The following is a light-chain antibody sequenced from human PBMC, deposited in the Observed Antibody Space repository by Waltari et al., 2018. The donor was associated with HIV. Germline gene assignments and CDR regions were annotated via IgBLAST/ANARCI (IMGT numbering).Light chain of an antibody. CDR3: QQANSFPFT. J-gene: IGKJ3*01. CDR2: AAS. V-gene: IGKV1-12*01. Sequence: DIQITQSPSSVSASVGASVTITCRASQGISRWLAWYQQKPGKAPKLLIYAASSLQSGVPSRFSGSGSATDFTLTISSLQPEDFATYYCQQANSFPFTFGPGTKVDIK. CDR1: QGISRW.